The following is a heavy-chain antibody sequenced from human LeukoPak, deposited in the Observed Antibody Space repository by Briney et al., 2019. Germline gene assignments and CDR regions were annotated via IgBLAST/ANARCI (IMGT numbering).Heavy chain of an antibody. J-gene: IGHJ4*02. V-gene: IGHV1-18*01. D-gene: IGHD1-20*01. Sequence: GASVKVSCKASGYTFTSYGISWVRQAPGQGLEWMGWISTYNGNTNYAQKLQGRVTMTTDTSTSTAYMELRSLRSDDTAVYYCARDPLGNWKSPRFDYWGQGTLVTVSS. CDR1: GYTFTSYG. CDR2: ISTYNGNT. CDR3: ARDPLGNWKSPRFDY.